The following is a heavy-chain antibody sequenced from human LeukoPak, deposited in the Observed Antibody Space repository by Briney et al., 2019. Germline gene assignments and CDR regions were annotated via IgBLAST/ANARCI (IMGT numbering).Heavy chain of an antibody. CDR2: ISSSSSYI. Sequence: GGSLRLSCAASEFTFSSYRMNWVRQAPGKGLDWVSSISSSSSYIYYADSVKGRFTISRDNSKNSLYLQMNSLRAEDTAVYYCARGNSYSGGSCSYYMDYWGQGTMVTVSS. J-gene: IGHJ4*01. V-gene: IGHV3-21*01. CDR3: ARGNSYSGGSCSYYMDY. CDR1: EFTFSSYR. D-gene: IGHD2-15*01.